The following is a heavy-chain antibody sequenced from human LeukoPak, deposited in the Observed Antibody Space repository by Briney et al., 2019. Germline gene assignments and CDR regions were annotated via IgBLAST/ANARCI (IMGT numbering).Heavy chain of an antibody. CDR3: AKSCSGGSCYPHY. CDR1: GFTFSSYA. J-gene: IGHJ4*02. CDR2: ISGSGGST. D-gene: IGHD2-15*01. V-gene: IGHV3-23*01. Sequence: PGGSLRLSCAASGFTFSSYAMSWVRQAPGKGLEWVSAISGSGGSTYYADSVKGRFTISRDNSKNTLYLQVNSLRAEDTAVYYCAKSCSGGSCYPHYWGQGTLVTVSS.